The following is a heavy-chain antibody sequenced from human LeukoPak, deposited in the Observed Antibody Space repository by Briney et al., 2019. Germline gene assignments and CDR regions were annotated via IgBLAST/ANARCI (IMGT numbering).Heavy chain of an antibody. CDR2: TNHSGGT. J-gene: IGHJ6*02. D-gene: IGHD3-3*01. Sequence: SETLSLTCAVYGGSFSGYHWSWIRQPPGKGLEWIGETNHSGGTNYNPSLKSRVTISVDTSKNQFSLRLSSVTAADTAVYYCATDYDFWSGYPSYGMDVWGQGTTVTVSS. CDR1: GGSFSGYH. CDR3: ATDYDFWSGYPSYGMDV. V-gene: IGHV4-34*01.